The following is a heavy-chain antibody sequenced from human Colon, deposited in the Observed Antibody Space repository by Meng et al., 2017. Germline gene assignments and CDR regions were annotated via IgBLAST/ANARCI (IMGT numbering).Heavy chain of an antibody. CDR2: IKHDGSEK. V-gene: IGHV3-7*01. CDR3: ARDTPLLWFGELVGGANYFDY. D-gene: IGHD3-10*01. CDR1: GFTFSSYW. Sequence: GESLKISCAASGFTFSSYWMSWVRQAPGKGLEWVANIKHDGSEKYYVDSVKGRFTISRDNAKNSLYLQMNSLSAEDTAVYYCARDTPLLWFGELVGGANYFDYWGQGTLVTVSS. J-gene: IGHJ4*02.